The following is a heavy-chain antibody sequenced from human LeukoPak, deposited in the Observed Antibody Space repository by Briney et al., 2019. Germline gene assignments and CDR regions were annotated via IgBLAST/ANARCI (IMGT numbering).Heavy chain of an antibody. V-gene: IGHV3-30*02. CDR3: AGGSYLSGARIDY. J-gene: IGHJ4*02. CDR2: IRYDGSNK. D-gene: IGHD1-26*01. CDR1: GFTFSSYA. Sequence: GSLRLSCAASGFTFSSYAMSWVRQAPGKGLEWVAFIRYDGSNKYYADSVKGRFTISRDNSKNTLYLQMNSLRAEDTAVYYCAGGSYLSGARIDYWGQGTLVTVSS.